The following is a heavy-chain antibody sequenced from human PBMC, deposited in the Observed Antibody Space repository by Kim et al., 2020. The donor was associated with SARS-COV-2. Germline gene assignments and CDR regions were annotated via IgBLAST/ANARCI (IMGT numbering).Heavy chain of an antibody. CDR3: ARERDSGVAGWSTSYFDY. Sequence: KGRFTISGDNAKNSLYLKMNSLRAEDTAVYYCARERDSGVAGWSTSYFDYWGQGTLVTVSS. V-gene: IGHV3-11*06. J-gene: IGHJ4*02. D-gene: IGHD6-19*01.